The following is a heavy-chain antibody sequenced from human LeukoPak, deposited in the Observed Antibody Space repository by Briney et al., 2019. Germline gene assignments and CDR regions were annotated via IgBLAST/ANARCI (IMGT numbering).Heavy chain of an antibody. J-gene: IGHJ4*02. V-gene: IGHV4-34*01. D-gene: IGHD3-3*01. CDR2: INRSGNT. CDR1: GGPFSGYD. CDR3: ASPARPWSGWWDY. Sequence: PSETLSLTCAVYGGPFSGYDWSWIRQPPGKGLEWIGEINRSGNTNHNPSLKSRVTISVDTSKNQFSLKLSSVTAADTAVYYCASPARPWSGWWDYWGQGTLVTVSS.